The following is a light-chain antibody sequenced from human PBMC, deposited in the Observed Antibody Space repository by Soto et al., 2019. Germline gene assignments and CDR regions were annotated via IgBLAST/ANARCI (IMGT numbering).Light chain of an antibody. V-gene: IGLV2-11*01. CDR1: SSDVGGYNY. J-gene: IGLJ2*01. Sequence: QSVLTQPRSVSGSPGQSVTISCTGTSSDVGGYNYVSWYQQHPGKAPKLMIYDVSKRPSGVPDRFSGSKSGNTASLTISGLQAEDEADYYCCSYAGSYTGVFGGGTKLNVL. CDR2: DVS. CDR3: CSYAGSYTGV.